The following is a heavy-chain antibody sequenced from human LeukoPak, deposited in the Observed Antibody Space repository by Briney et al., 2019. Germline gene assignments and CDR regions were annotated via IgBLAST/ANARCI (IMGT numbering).Heavy chain of an antibody. J-gene: IGHJ3*02. D-gene: IGHD6-13*01. CDR2: IYYSGST. V-gene: IGHV4-31*03. CDR1: GGSISSGGYY. Sequence: PSQTLSLTCTVPGGSISSGGYYWSWIRQHPGKGLEWIGYIYYSGSTYYNPSLKSRVTISVDTSKNQFSLKLSSVTAADTAVYYCARAPELDSSSWYSHDAFDIWGQGTMVTVSS. CDR3: ARAPELDSSSWYSHDAFDI.